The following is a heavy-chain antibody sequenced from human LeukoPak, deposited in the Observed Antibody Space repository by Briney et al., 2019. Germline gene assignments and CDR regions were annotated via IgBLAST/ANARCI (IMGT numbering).Heavy chain of an antibody. J-gene: IGHJ4*02. D-gene: IGHD3-22*01. Sequence: SETLSLTCTVSGGSISSGSYYWSWIRQPAGKGLEWIGRVYTSGSTNYNPSLKSRVTISVDTSKNQFSLTLTSVTAADTALYYCARCNSRGYYNPFDYWGQGTLVTVSS. CDR1: GGSISSGSYY. CDR2: VYTSGST. CDR3: ARCNSRGYYNPFDY. V-gene: IGHV4-61*02.